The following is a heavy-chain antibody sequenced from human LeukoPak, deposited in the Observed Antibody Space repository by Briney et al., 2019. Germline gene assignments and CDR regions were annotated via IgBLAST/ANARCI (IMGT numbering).Heavy chain of an antibody. CDR1: GFTFSSYW. CDR2: IKEDGSEK. V-gene: IGHV3-7*01. J-gene: IGHJ6*02. CDR3: ARDLWAPYGMDV. D-gene: IGHD1-26*01. Sequence: GGSLRLSCAASGFTFSSYWMSWVRQAPGKGLECVANIKEDGSEKNYVDSVKGRFTISRDNAKNSLYPQMNSLRAEDTAVYYCARDLWAPYGMDVWGQGTTVTVSS.